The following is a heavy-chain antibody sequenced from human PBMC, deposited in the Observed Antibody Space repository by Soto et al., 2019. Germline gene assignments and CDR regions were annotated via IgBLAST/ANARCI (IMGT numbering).Heavy chain of an antibody. CDR1: GYTVTSYD. J-gene: IGHJ4*02. V-gene: IGHV1-18*01. D-gene: IGHD3-16*01. CDR3: ARAMGQPLDY. Sequence: ASVKVSCKASGYTVTSYDISWVRQAPGQGLEWMGWISTYNGNTNYAQKLQGRVTMTTDTSTSTAYMELRSLRSDDTAVYYCARAMGQPLDYWGQGTLVTVSS. CDR2: ISTYNGNT.